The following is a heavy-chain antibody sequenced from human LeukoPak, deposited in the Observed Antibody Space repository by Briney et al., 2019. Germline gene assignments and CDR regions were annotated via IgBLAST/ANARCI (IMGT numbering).Heavy chain of an antibody. CDR1: GFTFSDYY. J-gene: IGHJ4*02. V-gene: IGHV3-11*04. D-gene: IGHD1-26*01. Sequence: GGSLRLSCAASGFTFSDYYMSWIRQAPGKGLEWVSYISSSGSTIYYADSVKGRFTISRDNAKNSLYLQMNSPRAEDTAVYYCAREPPKGAAQVDYWGQGTLVTVSS. CDR2: ISSSGSTI. CDR3: AREPPKGAAQVDY.